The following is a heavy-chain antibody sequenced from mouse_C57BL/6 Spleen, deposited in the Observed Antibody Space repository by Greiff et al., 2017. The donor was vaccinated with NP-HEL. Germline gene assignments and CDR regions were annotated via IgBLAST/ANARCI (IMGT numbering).Heavy chain of an antibody. CDR2: IDPSDSYT. CDR3: ARMTHYDLAY. V-gene: IGHV1-59*01. CDR1: GYTFTSYW. D-gene: IGHD2-4*01. Sequence: QVQLQQPGAELVRPGTSVKLSCKASGYTFTSYWMPWVKQRPGQGLEWIGVIDPSDSYTNYNQKFKGKATLTVDTSSSTAYMHLSSLTSEDSAVYYFARMTHYDLAYWGQGPLVTVSA. J-gene: IGHJ3*01.